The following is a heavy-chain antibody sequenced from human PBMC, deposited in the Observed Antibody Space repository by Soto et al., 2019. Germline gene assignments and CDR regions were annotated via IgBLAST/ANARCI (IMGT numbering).Heavy chain of an antibody. J-gene: IGHJ4*02. CDR3: AKEVVPAAIGGKGFDY. D-gene: IGHD2-2*01. V-gene: IGHV3-23*01. CDR2: ISGIGGST. CDR1: GFTFSSYA. Sequence: GGSLRLSCAASGFTFSSYAMSWVRQAPWKGLEWVSAISGIGGSTYYADSVKGLFTISRDNSKNTLYLQMNSLRAEDTAVYYCAKEVVPAAIGGKGFDYWGQGTLVTVSS.